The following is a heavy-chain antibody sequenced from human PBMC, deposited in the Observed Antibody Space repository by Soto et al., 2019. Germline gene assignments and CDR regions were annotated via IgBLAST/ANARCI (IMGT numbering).Heavy chain of an antibody. Sequence: GESLKISCKGSGYNFTNYWIGWVRQMPGKGLEWMGIIYPDDSDTRYSPSFQGQVTISVDKSISAAYLQWGSLKASDTAMYFCARQDGGTGPCNYGLDGWGQGSTVRASS. V-gene: IGHV5-51*01. J-gene: IGHJ6*02. CDR2: IYPDDSDT. CDR3: ARQDGGTGPCNYGLDG. CDR1: GYNFTNYW. D-gene: IGHD1-1*01.